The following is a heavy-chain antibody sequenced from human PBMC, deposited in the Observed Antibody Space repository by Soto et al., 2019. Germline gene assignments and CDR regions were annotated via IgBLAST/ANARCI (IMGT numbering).Heavy chain of an antibody. Sequence: QVQLVESGGGLVKPGGSLRLSCAASGFTFSDYYMSWIRQAPGKGLEWVSYISSSGSTIYYADSVKGRFTISRDNAKNSLYLQMNSLRAYYTAVDYWARVFTPIVVVINPYFDYWGQGTLVTVSS. V-gene: IGHV3-11*01. D-gene: IGHD3-22*01. CDR2: ISSSGSTI. CDR3: ARVFTPIVVVINPYFDY. J-gene: IGHJ4*02. CDR1: GFTFSDYY.